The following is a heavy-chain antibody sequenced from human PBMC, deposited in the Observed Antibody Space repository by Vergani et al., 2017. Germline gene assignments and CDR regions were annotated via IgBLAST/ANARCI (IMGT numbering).Heavy chain of an antibody. CDR3: AKALRITMVRGVIPSDYYYYYGMDV. CDR2: IWYDGSNK. J-gene: IGHJ6*02. D-gene: IGHD3-10*01. CDR1: GFTFSSYG. V-gene: IGHV3-33*06. Sequence: QVQLVESGGGVVQPGRSLRLSCAASGFTFSSYGMHWVRQAPGKGLEWVAVIWYDGSNKYYADSVKGRFTISRDNSKNTLYLQMNSLRAEDTAVYYCAKALRITMVRGVIPSDYYYYYGMDVWGQGTTVTVSS.